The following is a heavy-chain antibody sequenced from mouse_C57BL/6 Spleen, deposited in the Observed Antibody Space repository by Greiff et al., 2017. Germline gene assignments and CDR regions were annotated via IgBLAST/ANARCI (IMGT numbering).Heavy chain of an antibody. J-gene: IGHJ4*01. D-gene: IGHD2-1*01. Sequence: QVTLKVSGPGILQSSQTLSLTCSFSGFSLSTSGMGVSWIRQPSGKGLEWLAHIYWDDDKRYNPSLKSRLPISKDTSRNQVFLKITSVDTADTATYYCARRVVYYTGGGYAMDYWGQGTSVTVSS. CDR1: GFSLSTSGMG. CDR2: IYWDDDK. CDR3: ARRVVYYTGGGYAMDY. V-gene: IGHV8-12*01.